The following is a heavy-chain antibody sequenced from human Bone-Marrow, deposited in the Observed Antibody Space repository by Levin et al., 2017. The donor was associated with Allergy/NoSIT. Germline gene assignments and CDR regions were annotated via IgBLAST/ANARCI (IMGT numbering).Heavy chain of an antibody. J-gene: IGHJ4*02. D-gene: IGHD3-16*01. CDR1: GFTFSSYS. Sequence: NASETLSLTCAASGFTFSSYSMNWVRQAPGKGLEWVSFISSSSGYIYYADSVKGRFTISRDNAKSSLYLQMNSLTAEDSAVYYCARITVWGTVSPERRDSWGQGVLVTVSS. V-gene: IGHV3-21*01. CDR2: ISSSSGYI. CDR3: ARITVWGTVSPERRDS.